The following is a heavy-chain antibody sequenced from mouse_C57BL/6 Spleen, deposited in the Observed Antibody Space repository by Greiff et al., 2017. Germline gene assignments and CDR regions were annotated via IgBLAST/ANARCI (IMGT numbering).Heavy chain of an antibody. Sequence: EVQLVESGGGLVQPGGSMKLSCAASGFTFSDAWMDWVRQSPEKGLEWVPEIRNKANNHATYYAESVKGRFTISRDDSKISVYLQMNSLRAEDTGIYYCTRETFDVWGTGTTVTVSS. CDR3: TRETFDV. V-gene: IGHV6-6*01. J-gene: IGHJ1*03. CDR1: GFTFSDAW. CDR2: IRNKANNHAT.